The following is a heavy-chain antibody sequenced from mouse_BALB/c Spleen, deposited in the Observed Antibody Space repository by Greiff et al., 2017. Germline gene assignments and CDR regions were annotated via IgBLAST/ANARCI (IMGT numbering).Heavy chain of an antibody. CDR3: ARGNPRGFAY. CDR2: IAPGSGST. V-gene: IGHV1S41*01. Sequence: DLVKPGASVKLSCKASGYTFTSYWINWIKQRPGQGLEWIGRIAPGSGSTYYNEMFKGKATLTVDTSSSTAYIQLSSLSSEDSAVYYCARGNPRGFAYWGQGTLVTVSA. CDR1: GYTFTSYW. J-gene: IGHJ3*01.